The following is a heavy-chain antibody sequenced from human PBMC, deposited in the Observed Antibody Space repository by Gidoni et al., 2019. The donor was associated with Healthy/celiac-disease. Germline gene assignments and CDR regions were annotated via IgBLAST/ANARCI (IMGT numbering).Heavy chain of an antibody. CDR3: ARGQGIAARRGGSWYYFDY. J-gene: IGHJ4*02. D-gene: IGHD6-6*01. CDR2: INAGNGNT. Sequence: QVQLVQSGAEVKKPGASVKVSCKASGYTFTSYAMHWVRQAPGQRLEWMGWINAGNGNTKYSQKFQGRVTITRDTSASTAYMELSSLRSEDTAVYYCARGQGIAARRGGSWYYFDYWGQGTLVTVSS. V-gene: IGHV1-3*01. CDR1: GYTFTSYA.